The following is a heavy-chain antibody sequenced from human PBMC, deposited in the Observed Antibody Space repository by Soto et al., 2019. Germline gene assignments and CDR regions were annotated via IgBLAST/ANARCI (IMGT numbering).Heavy chain of an antibody. V-gene: IGHV6-1*01. Sequence: QVQLQQSGPGLVKPSQTLSLTCAISGDSVSSNSAAWNWIRQSPSRGLEWLGRTYYRSKWYNDYAVSVKSRITINPDTSKNQFSLQLNSVTPEDTAVYYCAREEHCISTSCYYDRGYTYNWFDPWGQGTLVTVSS. CDR1: GDSVSSNSAA. CDR2: TYYRSKWYN. J-gene: IGHJ5*02. D-gene: IGHD2-2*01. CDR3: AREEHCISTSCYYDRGYTYNWFDP.